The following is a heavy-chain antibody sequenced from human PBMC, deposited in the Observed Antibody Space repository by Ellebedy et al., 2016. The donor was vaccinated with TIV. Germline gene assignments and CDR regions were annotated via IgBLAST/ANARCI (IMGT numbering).Heavy chain of an antibody. J-gene: IGHJ4*02. CDR3: ARGEKHISDDYPWEVPDY. Sequence: GSLRLSXAVYGGSFSFNYWTWIRQSPGKGLEWIGEINHSGYTHYNPSLKSRVTMSLDKSRGQFSLELNSVTAADTAVYFCARGEKHISDDYPWEVPDYWGPGTLATVSS. CDR1: GGSFSFNY. D-gene: IGHD3-22*01. CDR2: INHSGYT. V-gene: IGHV4-34*10.